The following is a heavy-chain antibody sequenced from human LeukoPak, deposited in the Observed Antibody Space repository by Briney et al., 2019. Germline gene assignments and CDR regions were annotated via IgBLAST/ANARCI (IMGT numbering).Heavy chain of an antibody. CDR3: ARDPRGSGSYY. D-gene: IGHD1-26*01. J-gene: IGHJ4*02. Sequence: PGRSLRLSCAASGFTFSSYGMHWVRQAPGKGLEWVAVIWYDGSNKYYADSVKGRFTISRDNSKNTLYLQMNSLRAEDTAVYYCARDPRGSGSYYWGQGTLVTVSS. CDR1: GFTFSSYG. CDR2: IWYDGSNK. V-gene: IGHV3-33*01.